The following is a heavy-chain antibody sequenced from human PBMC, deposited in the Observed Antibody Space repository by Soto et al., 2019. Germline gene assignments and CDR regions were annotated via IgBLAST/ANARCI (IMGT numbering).Heavy chain of an antibody. CDR3: ASGCSGGSCPVHYYYGMDV. V-gene: IGHV1-69*12. CDR2: IIPIFGTA. CDR1: GGTFSSYA. J-gene: IGHJ6*02. Sequence: QVQLVQSGAEVKKPGSSVKVSCKASGGTFSSYAISWVRQAPGQGLEWMGGIIPIFGTANYAQKFQGRVTITADESTSTAYMELSSLRSEDTAVYYCASGCSGGSCPVHYYYGMDVWGQGTTVTVSS. D-gene: IGHD2-15*01.